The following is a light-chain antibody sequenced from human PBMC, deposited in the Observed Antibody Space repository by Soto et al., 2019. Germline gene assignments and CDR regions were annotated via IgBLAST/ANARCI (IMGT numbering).Light chain of an antibody. J-gene: IGKJ3*01. CDR1: ETISSN. V-gene: IGKV3D-15*01. CDR3: QHFKNWPPTVT. CDR2: GAS. Sequence: EIMMTQSPATLSVSPGERVTLSCRATETISSNLAWYQQRPGQAPRLLIYGASIRATGVPARFSGSGSGSELTLTISSLQSDDFGIYYCQHFKNWPPTVTFGPGTKVDLK.